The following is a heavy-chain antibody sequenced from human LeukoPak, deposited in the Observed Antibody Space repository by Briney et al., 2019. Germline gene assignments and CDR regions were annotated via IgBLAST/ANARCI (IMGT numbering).Heavy chain of an antibody. CDR2: ISAYNGNT. CDR1: GYTFTSYG. CDR3: ARGSPPRRNYDSRGYYSYYFDY. Sequence: ASVKVSCKASGYTFTSYGISWVRQAPGQGLEWMGWISAYNGNTHYAQKLQGRVTMTTDTSTSTVYMELRSLRSDDTAGYYCARGSPPRRNYDSRGYYSYYFDYWGQGTLVTVSS. V-gene: IGHV1-18*01. D-gene: IGHD3-22*01. J-gene: IGHJ4*02.